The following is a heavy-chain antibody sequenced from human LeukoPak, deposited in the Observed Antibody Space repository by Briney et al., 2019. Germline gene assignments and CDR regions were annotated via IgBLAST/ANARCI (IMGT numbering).Heavy chain of an antibody. CDR3: ARSEYGDYAFDI. D-gene: IGHD4-17*01. J-gene: IGHJ3*02. Sequence: GGSLRLSCAASGFTVSSNYMSWVRQAPGKGLEWVSVIYSGGSTYYADSVKGRFTISRDNSKNTLYLQMNSLRAEDTAVYYCARSEYGDYAFDIWGQGTMVTASS. CDR1: GFTVSSNY. V-gene: IGHV3-53*01. CDR2: IYSGGST.